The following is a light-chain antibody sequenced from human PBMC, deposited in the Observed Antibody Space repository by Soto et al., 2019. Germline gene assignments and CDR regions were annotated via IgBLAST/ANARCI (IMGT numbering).Light chain of an antibody. J-gene: IGKJ1*01. Sequence: EVVWTQSPAILSLSPGERATLSCRASQSVPSKYLAWYQQNPGQAPRLLIYGASNRATGIPDKLSGSGSGTDFTLTISRLEPEDFAVYYCQQYGTSPRTFGQGTKVDIK. CDR1: QSVPSKY. CDR2: GAS. CDR3: QQYGTSPRT. V-gene: IGKV3-20*01.